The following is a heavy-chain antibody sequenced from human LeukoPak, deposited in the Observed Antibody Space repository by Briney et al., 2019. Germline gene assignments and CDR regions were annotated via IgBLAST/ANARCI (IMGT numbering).Heavy chain of an antibody. V-gene: IGHV3-53*01. D-gene: IGHD6-19*01. CDR3: ARFYSSGWFIDY. CDR2: IYSGGST. J-gene: IGHJ4*02. Sequence: GGSLRLSCAASGVTVSSNYMSWVRQAPGKGLEWVSVIYSGGSTYYADSVKGRFTISRDNAKNSLYLQMNSLRAEDTAVYYCARFYSSGWFIDYWGQGTLVTVSS. CDR1: GVTVSSNY.